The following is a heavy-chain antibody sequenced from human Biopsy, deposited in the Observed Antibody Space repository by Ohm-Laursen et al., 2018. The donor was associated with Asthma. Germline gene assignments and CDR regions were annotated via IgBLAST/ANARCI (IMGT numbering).Heavy chain of an antibody. CDR1: GFTFSNYG. J-gene: IGHJ4*02. CDR3: ASQSSGPDFWSGYYYFDY. CDR2: ISYDGSNK. V-gene: IGHV3-30*03. D-gene: IGHD3-3*01. Sequence: SLRLSCTASGFTFSNYGMHWVRQAPGKGLEWVAVISYDGSNKYYADSVKGRFTISRDNSKNTLYLQMNSLRAEDTAVYYCASQSSGPDFWSGYYYFDYWGQGTLATVSS.